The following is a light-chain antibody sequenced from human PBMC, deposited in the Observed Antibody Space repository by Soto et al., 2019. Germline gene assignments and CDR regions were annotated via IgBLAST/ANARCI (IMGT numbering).Light chain of an antibody. Sequence: EIVLTQSPGTLSLSPGERATLSCMAIQRVSSCYLAWYQQKPCQAPRLLIYGASSRATCIPERFSGSGSGTDFTLTISRLEPEDFAVYYCQQYGSSRPWTFGQGTKVEIK. J-gene: IGKJ1*01. V-gene: IGKV3-20*01. CDR2: GAS. CDR1: QRVSSCY. CDR3: QQYGSSRPWT.